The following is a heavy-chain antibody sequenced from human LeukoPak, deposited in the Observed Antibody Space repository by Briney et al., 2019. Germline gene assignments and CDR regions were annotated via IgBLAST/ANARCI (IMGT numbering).Heavy chain of an antibody. CDR1: GGSISSGSYY. CDR2: IYTSGST. V-gene: IGHV4-61*02. Sequence: SQTLSLTCTVSGGSISSGSYYWSWIRQPAGKGLEWIGRIYTSGSTNYNPSLKSRVTISVDTSKNQFSLKLSSVTAADTAVYYCARVRGHITMVRGAIGPFDPWGQGTLVTVSS. CDR3: ARVRGHITMVRGAIGPFDP. J-gene: IGHJ5*02. D-gene: IGHD3-10*01.